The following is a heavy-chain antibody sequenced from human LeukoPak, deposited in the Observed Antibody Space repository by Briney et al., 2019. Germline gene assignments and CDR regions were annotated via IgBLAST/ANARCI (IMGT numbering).Heavy chain of an antibody. CDR3: ARGYSSPWDRYFDY. CDR2: IKQDGSEK. J-gene: IGHJ4*02. Sequence: GGSLRLSCAAAGFTFSSYWMSWVRQAPGKGLEWVANIKQDGSEKYYVDSVKGRFTISRDNAKNLLNLQMNSLRAEDTAVYYCARGYSSPWDRYFDYWGQGTLVTVSS. D-gene: IGHD6-19*01. V-gene: IGHV3-7*01. CDR1: GFTFSSYW.